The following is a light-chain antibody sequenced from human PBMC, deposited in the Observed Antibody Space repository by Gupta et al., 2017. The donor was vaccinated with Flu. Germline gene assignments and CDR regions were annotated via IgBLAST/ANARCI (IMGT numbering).Light chain of an antibody. V-gene: IGLV3-19*01. CDR2: DKN. CDR1: SVRSYY. J-gene: IGLJ1*01. Sequence: GQTVRITGHGGSVRSYYAIWYQQKPGQDPVIVMYDKNNRRSGIPDRFSGSSSGNKASFTITGAQAEDEADYYCNSRDNSSNHLVFGGGTTVTVL. CDR3: NSRDNSSNHLV.